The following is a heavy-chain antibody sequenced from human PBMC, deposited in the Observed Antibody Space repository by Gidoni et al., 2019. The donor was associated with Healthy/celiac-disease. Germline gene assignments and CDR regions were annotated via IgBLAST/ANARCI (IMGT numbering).Heavy chain of an antibody. CDR3: ARGRGVYSSSWYAKAGMANFQRVGHGMDV. CDR2: INHSGST. Sequence: HVQLQQWGAALLNPSETLSLTCALYCGSFSGYYFSCFRQHPLKGLEWIGEINHSGSTNYNPSLKSRGTISGGTSKNQFSLTRSSVTAAETGLYDCARGRGVYSSSWYAKAGMANFQRVGHGMDVWGKGTTVSGSS. J-gene: IGHJ6*04. D-gene: IGHD6-13*01. V-gene: IGHV4-34*01. CDR1: CGSFSGYY.